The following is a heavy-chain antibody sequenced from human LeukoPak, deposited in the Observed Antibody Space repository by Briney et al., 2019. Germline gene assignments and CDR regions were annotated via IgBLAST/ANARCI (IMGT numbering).Heavy chain of an antibody. CDR2: IYYSGST. CDR3: ARGTMVVTYAFDI. D-gene: IGHD4-23*01. J-gene: IGHJ3*02. CDR1: RGSISSCY. V-gene: IGHV4-59*13. Sequence: PSETLSLTCTVSRGSISSCYWSWIRQPPGKGLEWIGYIYYSGSTNYNPSLKSRVTISVDTSKNQFSLRLSSVTAADTAVYYCARGTMVVTYAFDIWGQGTMVTVSS.